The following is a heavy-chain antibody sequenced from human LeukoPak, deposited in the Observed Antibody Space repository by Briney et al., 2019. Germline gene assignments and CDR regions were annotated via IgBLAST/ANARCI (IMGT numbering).Heavy chain of an antibody. V-gene: IGHV4-39*01. J-gene: IGHJ4*02. CDR3: VRRSDLTTNVDY. D-gene: IGHD2-15*01. Sequence: SEALSLTCTVSGGSISSSSYYWGWIRQPPGKGLEWIGNIYYSGSTYYNPSLQSRVTISVDTSKNQFSLKLSSVTAADTAVYYCVRRSDLTTNVDYWGQGTLVTVSS. CDR2: IYYSGST. CDR1: GGSISSSSYY.